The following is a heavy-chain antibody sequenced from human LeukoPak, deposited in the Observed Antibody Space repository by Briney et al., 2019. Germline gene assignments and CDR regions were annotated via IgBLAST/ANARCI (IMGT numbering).Heavy chain of an antibody. V-gene: IGHV3-48*01. CDR2: ISYTGSTI. D-gene: IGHD1-26*01. J-gene: IGHJ3*02. CDR1: GFTFSSYS. CDR3: ARGGGSFRDAFDI. Sequence: GGSLRLSCAASGFTFSSYSVNWVRQAPGKGLEWVSYISYTGSTIYNADSVKGRFTISRDNAKNSLYLQMNSLRAEDTAVYYCARGGGSFRDAFDIWGQGTMVTVSS.